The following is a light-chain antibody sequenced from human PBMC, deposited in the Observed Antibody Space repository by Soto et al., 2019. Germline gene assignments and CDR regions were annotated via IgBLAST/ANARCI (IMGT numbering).Light chain of an antibody. V-gene: IGKV3-20*01. CDR2: GAS. J-gene: IGKJ1*01. CDR1: QSVSSGY. CDR3: QQYDNSPWT. Sequence: EIVSTQSPGTLSLSPGEVATLSCRASQSVSSGYLAWYQQRPGQAPRLLIYGASSRATGIPDRFSGGGSGTDFTLTISRLEPEDFAVYYCQQYDNSPWTFGQGTKVDIK.